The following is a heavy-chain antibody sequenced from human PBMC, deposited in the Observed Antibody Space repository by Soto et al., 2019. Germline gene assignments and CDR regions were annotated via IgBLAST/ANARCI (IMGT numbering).Heavy chain of an antibody. D-gene: IGHD3-22*01. CDR1: VLTCSSYS. V-gene: IGHV3-21*01. Sequence: GSLRLSGAGSVLTCSSYSMNWVRQAPGKGLERVSTINTISSYIYYADSVRGRFTISRDNAKNSLFLQMSRLRAEDTAVYYCAGGITDYYDSSGYYAYWGQGILVTVSS. J-gene: IGHJ4*02. CDR2: INTISSYI. CDR3: AGGITDYYDSSGYYAY.